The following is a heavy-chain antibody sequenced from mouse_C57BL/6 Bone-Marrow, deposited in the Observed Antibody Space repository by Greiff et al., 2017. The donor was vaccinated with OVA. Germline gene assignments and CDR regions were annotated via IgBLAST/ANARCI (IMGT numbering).Heavy chain of an antibody. CDR2: INPNHGGT. D-gene: IGHD4-1*02. J-gene: IGHJ3*01. V-gene: IGHV1-18*01. CDR3: ARGSTGTDWFAY. CDR1: GYTFTDYN. Sequence: VQLKESGPELVKPGASVKIPCKASGYTFTDYNMDWVKQSHVKSLEWIGDINPNHGGTIYNQKFKGKATLTVDKSSSTAYMELRSLTSEDTAVYYCARGSTGTDWFAYWGQGTLVTVSA.